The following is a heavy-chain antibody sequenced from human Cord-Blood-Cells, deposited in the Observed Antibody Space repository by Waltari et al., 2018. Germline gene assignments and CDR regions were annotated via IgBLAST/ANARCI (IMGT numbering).Heavy chain of an antibody. CDR3: ARGSSGVFDY. J-gene: IGHJ4*02. CDR2: ISYDGSNK. CDR1: GFPFSSSA. V-gene: IGHV3-30-3*01. D-gene: IGHD3-10*01. Sequence: QVQLVESGGGVVQPGRSLRPSCAASGFPFSSSAMPWVRQAPGKGLEWVAVISYDGSNKYYADSVKGRFTISRDNSKNTLYLQMNSLRAEDTAVYYCARGSSGVFDYWGQGTLVTVSS.